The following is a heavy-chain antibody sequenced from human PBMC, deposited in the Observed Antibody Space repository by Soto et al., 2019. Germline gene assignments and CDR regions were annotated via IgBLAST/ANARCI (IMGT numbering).Heavy chain of an antibody. Sequence: QITLKESGPALVKPTQTLTLTCTFSGFSLSTSGVGVGWIRQPPGKALEWLALIYWDDDKRYSPSLKSRLTITKDTSKNQVVLTMTNMDPVDTATYYCARLTVPDAFAIWGQGTMVTVSS. D-gene: IGHD4-17*01. CDR3: ARLTVPDAFAI. V-gene: IGHV2-5*02. CDR2: IYWDDDK. CDR1: GFSLSTSGVG. J-gene: IGHJ3*02.